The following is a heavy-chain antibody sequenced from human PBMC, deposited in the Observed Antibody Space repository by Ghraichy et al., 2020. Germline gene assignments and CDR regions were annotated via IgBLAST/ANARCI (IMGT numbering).Heavy chain of an antibody. J-gene: IGHJ4*02. Sequence: GGSLRLSCAASGFTFSSYAMSWVRQAPGKGLEWVSAISGSGGSTYYADSVKGRFTISRDNSKNTLYLQMNSLRAEDTAVYYCAKDGYCSGGSCYSIPFDYWGQGTLVTVSS. CDR1: GFTFSSYA. CDR3: AKDGYCSGGSCYSIPFDY. D-gene: IGHD2-15*01. V-gene: IGHV3-23*01. CDR2: ISGSGGST.